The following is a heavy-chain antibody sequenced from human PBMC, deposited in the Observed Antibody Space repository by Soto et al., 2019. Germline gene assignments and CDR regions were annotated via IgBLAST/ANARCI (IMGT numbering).Heavy chain of an antibody. D-gene: IGHD2-2*01. V-gene: IGHV1-46*01. CDR1: GYIFTSYY. J-gene: IGHJ4*02. CDR3: SRTQCSSTRCYVGGWDY. Sequence: ASVKVSCKASGYIFTSYYIHWVRQAPGQGLEWMGWINPFDGSRMFAQSFQGRVTMTRDTSTSTVYMEVSSLRSEDTAVYYCSRTQCSSTRCYVGGWDYWGQGTLVTVSS. CDR2: INPFDGSR.